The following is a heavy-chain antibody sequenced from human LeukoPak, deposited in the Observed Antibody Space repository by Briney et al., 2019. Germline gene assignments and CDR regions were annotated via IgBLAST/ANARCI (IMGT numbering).Heavy chain of an antibody. V-gene: IGHV3-23*01. Sequence: GGSLRLSCAASGFTFSSYAMSWVRQAPGKGLEWVSAIGGSGGSTYYADSVKGRFTISRDNSKNTLYLQMNSLRAEDTAVYYCAKDPGGIVGATFDYWGQGTLVTVSS. D-gene: IGHD1-26*01. J-gene: IGHJ4*02. CDR3: AKDPGGIVGATFDY. CDR2: IGGSGGST. CDR1: GFTFSSYA.